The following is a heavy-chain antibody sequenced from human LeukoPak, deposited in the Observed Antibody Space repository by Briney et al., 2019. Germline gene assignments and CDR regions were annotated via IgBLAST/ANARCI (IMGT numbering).Heavy chain of an antibody. Sequence: PTETLSLTCAVYGGSFSGYYWSWIRQPPGKWLEWIGEINHSGSTNYNPSLKSRVTISVDTSKNQFSLKLSSVTAADTAVYYCARSTYQLLWNWFDPWGQGTLVTVSS. J-gene: IGHJ5*02. CDR3: ARSTYQLLWNWFDP. D-gene: IGHD2-2*01. V-gene: IGHV4-34*01. CDR1: GGSFSGYY. CDR2: INHSGST.